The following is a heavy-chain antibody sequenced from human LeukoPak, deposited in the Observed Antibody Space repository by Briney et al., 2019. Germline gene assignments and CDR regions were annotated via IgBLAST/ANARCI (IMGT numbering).Heavy chain of an antibody. CDR1: GGSFSGHY. V-gene: IGHV4-34*01. Sequence: PSETLSLTCAVYGGSFSGHYWSWIRQPPGKGLEWIGEINHSGSTNYNPSLKSRVTISVDTSKNQFSLKLSSVTAADTAVYYCASFGTSRKYYYDSSGYNLFDYWGQGTLVTVSS. CDR2: INHSGST. CDR3: ASFGTSRKYYYDSSGYNLFDY. J-gene: IGHJ4*02. D-gene: IGHD3-22*01.